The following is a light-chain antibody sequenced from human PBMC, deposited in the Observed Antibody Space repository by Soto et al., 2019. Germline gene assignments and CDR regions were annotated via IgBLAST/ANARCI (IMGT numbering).Light chain of an antibody. J-gene: IGLJ1*01. V-gene: IGLV1-44*01. CDR3: AAWDDSLNGFYV. CDR1: SSNIGSNT. Sequence: QPVLTQPPSASGTPGQRVTISCSGSSSNIGSNTVNWYQQLPGTAPKLLIYSNNQRPSGVPDRFSGSKSGTSASLAISGLQSEDEADYCCAAWDDSLNGFYVFGTGTKLTVL. CDR2: SNN.